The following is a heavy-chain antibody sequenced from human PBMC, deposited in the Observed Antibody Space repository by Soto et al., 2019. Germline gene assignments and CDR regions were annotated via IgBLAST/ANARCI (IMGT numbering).Heavy chain of an antibody. J-gene: IGHJ4*02. Sequence: GGSLTLSCAASGFTFSSYAMHWVRQAPGKGLEWVAVISYDGSNKYYADSVKGRFTISRDNSKNTLYLQMNSLRAEDTAVYYCAGDDRPHPTYYYDSSGSTTEGDYWGQGTLVTVSS. V-gene: IGHV3-30-3*01. CDR2: ISYDGSNK. CDR3: AGDDRPHPTYYYDSSGSTTEGDY. CDR1: GFTFSSYA. D-gene: IGHD3-22*01.